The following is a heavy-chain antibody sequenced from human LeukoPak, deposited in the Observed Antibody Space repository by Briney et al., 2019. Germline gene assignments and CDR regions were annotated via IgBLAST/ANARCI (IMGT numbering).Heavy chain of an antibody. CDR2: IYYSGST. D-gene: IGHD3-3*01. CDR1: GGSISSSSYY. CDR3: ARDIIDFWSGYYDY. J-gene: IGHJ4*02. Sequence: SETLSLTCTVSGGSISSSSYYWSWIRQPPGKGLEWIGYIYYSGSTNYNPSLKSRVTISVDTSKNQFSLKLSSVTAADTAVYYCARDIIDFWSGYYDYWGQGTLVTVSS. V-gene: IGHV4-61*01.